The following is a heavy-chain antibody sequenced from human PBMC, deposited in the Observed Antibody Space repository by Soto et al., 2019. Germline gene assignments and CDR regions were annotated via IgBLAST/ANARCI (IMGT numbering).Heavy chain of an antibody. J-gene: IGHJ5*02. CDR1: GGSISSYY. Sequence: SETLSLTCTVSGGSISSYYWSWIRQPPGKGLEWIGYIYYSGSTNYNPSLKSRVTISVDTSKNQFSLKLSSVTAADTAVYYCARARYSSSSRNWFDPWGQGALVTVSS. V-gene: IGHV4-59*01. CDR2: IYYSGST. D-gene: IGHD6-6*01. CDR3: ARARYSSSSRNWFDP.